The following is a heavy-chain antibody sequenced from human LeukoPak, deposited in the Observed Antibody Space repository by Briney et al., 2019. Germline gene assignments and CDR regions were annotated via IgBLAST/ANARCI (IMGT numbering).Heavy chain of an antibody. CDR2: IYYSGST. CDR3: ARIATFPWRGQSPYCSGGSCYNNWFDP. Sequence: SQTLSLTCTVSGGSISSGDYYWSWIRQPPGKGLEWIGYIYYSGSTYYNPSLKSRVTISVDTSKNQFSLKLSSVAAADTAVYYCARIATFPWRGQSPYCSGGSCYNNWFDPWGQGTLVTVSS. V-gene: IGHV4-30-4*01. D-gene: IGHD2-15*01. CDR1: GGSISSGDYY. J-gene: IGHJ5*02.